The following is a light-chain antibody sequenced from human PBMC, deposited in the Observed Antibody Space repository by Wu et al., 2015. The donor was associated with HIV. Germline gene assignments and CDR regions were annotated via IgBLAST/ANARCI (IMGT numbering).Light chain of an antibody. CDR2: GAS. CDR3: QQYNNWPWT. CDR1: QSVSRSY. V-gene: IGKV3-15*01. Sequence: EIVLTQSPGTLSLSPGERATLSCRASQSVSRSYLAWYQQKPGQAPRLLIYGASTRATGIPARFSGSGSGTEFTLTISSLQSEDFAVYYCQQYNNWPWTFGQGTKVEIK. J-gene: IGKJ1*01.